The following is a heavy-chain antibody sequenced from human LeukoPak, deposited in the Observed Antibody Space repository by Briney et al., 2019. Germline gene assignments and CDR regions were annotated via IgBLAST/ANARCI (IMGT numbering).Heavy chain of an antibody. CDR1: GFTFSNYG. CDR3: AREYCTSTSCQFYYFDY. J-gene: IGHJ4*02. D-gene: IGHD2-2*01. V-gene: IGHV1-2*06. Sequence: ASVKVSCKASGFTFSNYGINWVRQAPGQGLEWMGRINPNSGGTNYAQKFQGRVTMTRDTPISTAYMELSSLRSDDTAMYYCAREYCTSTSCQFYYFDYWGQGTLVTVSS. CDR2: INPNSGGT.